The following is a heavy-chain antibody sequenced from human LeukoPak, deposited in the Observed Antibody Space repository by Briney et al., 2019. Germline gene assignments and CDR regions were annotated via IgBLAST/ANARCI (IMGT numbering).Heavy chain of an antibody. CDR1: GFTFSSYA. CDR3: AKDAPPYSSSWYPRPYSDY. V-gene: IGHV3-23*01. Sequence: GGSLRLSCAASGFTFSSYAMSWVRQAPGKGLEWVSAISGSGGSTYYADSVKGRFTISRDNSKNTLYLQMNSLRAEDTAVYYCAKDAPPYSSSWYPRPYSDYWGQGTLVTVSS. J-gene: IGHJ4*02. D-gene: IGHD6-13*01. CDR2: ISGSGGST.